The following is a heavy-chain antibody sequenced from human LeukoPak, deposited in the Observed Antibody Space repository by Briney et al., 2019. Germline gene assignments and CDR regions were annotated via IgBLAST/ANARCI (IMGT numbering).Heavy chain of an antibody. CDR1: GFTFSSYA. CDR3: AKAGNFWSGYYKPPPFDY. V-gene: IGHV3-23*01. CDR2: ISGSGGST. Sequence: GGSLRLSCAASGFTFSSYAMSWVRQAPGKGLEWVSAISGSGGSTYYADSVKGRFTISRDNSKNTLYLQMNSLRAEDTAVYYCAKAGNFWSGYYKPPPFDYWGQGTLVTVSS. J-gene: IGHJ4*02. D-gene: IGHD3-3*01.